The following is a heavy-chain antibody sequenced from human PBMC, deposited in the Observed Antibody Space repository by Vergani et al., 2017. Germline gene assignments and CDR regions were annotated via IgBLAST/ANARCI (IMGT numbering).Heavy chain of an antibody. CDR2: IYHSGST. Sequence: QVQLQESGPGLVKPSGTLSLTCAVSGGSISNNNWWTWVRQPPGKGLEWIGEIYHSGSTNYNPSLTSRGTISVDNSKNQFSLKLTSVTAADTAVYYCARGGTGDLDYWGQGTLVIVSS. J-gene: IGHJ4*02. CDR1: GGSISNNNW. D-gene: IGHD7-27*01. CDR3: ARGGTGDLDY. V-gene: IGHV4-4*02.